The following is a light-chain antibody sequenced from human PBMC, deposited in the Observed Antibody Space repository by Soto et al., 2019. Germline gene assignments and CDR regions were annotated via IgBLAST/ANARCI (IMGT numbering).Light chain of an antibody. J-gene: IGKJ5*01. CDR3: QHFRSFPIT. Sequence: DIQMTQSPSTLSASVIDRVTITCRASQSISSWLAWYQQKPGKAPKLLIYKASSLESGVPSRFSGSGSGTEFTLTISSLQPEDFATYYCQHFRSFPITFGQGTRLEIK. CDR1: QSISSW. V-gene: IGKV1-5*03. CDR2: KAS.